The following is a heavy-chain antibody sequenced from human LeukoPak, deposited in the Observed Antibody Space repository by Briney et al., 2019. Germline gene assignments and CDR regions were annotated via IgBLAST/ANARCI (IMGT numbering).Heavy chain of an antibody. J-gene: IGHJ4*02. Sequence: GRSLRLSCAASGITFSNYAMHWVRQVPGKGLEWVAVISYDGSQKYYADSVKDRFTISRDNSKNTLYLQMNSQRPEDTAVYYCARDGHFATWDYWGQGTLVTVSS. D-gene: IGHD1-1*01. CDR3: ARDGHFATWDY. CDR2: ISYDGSQK. V-gene: IGHV3-30-3*01. CDR1: GITFSNYA.